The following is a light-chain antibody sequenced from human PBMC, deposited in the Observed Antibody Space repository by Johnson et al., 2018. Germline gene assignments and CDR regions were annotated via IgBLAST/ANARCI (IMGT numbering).Light chain of an antibody. J-gene: IGLJ1*01. CDR1: SSNIGNNY. V-gene: IGLV1-51*02. CDR2: ENN. CDR3: GTWDSSLSAGNV. Sequence: QSVLTQPPSVSAAPGQKVTISCSGSSSNIGNNYVSWYQQLPGTAPKLLIYENNKRPSGIPDRFSGSKSGTSATLVIIGLQPGDEADYYCGTWDSSLSAGNVFGTGTKVTVL.